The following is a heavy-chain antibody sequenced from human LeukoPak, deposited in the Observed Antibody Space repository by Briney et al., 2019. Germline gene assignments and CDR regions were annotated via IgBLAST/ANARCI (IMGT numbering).Heavy chain of an antibody. CDR1: GFTFSSYW. CDR3: ARDHITMVRGVTSFYYYYYMDV. V-gene: IGHV3-74*01. J-gene: IGHJ6*03. D-gene: IGHD3-10*01. CDR2: INSDGSST. Sequence: PGGSLRLSCAASGFTFSSYWMHWVRQAPGKGLVWVSRINSDGSSTSYADSVKGRFTISRDNAKNTLYLKMNSLRAEDTAVYYCARDHITMVRGVTSFYYYYYMDVWGKGTTVTVSS.